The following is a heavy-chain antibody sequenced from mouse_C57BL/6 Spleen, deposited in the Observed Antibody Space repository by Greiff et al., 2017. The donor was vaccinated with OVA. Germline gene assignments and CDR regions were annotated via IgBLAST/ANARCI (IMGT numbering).Heavy chain of an antibody. V-gene: IGHV5-4*01. CDR3: ARDSTDYAMDY. J-gene: IGHJ4*01. Sequence: EVQLVESGGGLVKPGRSLKLSCAASGFTFSSYAMSWVGQTPEKRLEWVATISDGGSYTYYPDNVKGRFTISRDNAKNNLYLQMSHLKSEDTAMYYCARDSTDYAMDYWGQGTSVTVSS. CDR1: GFTFSSYA. CDR2: ISDGGSYT.